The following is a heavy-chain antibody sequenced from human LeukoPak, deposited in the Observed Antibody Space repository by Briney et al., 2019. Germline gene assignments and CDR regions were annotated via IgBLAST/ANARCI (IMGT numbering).Heavy chain of an antibody. D-gene: IGHD6-13*01. CDR1: GGSVNSGSYY. CDR2: IHYSGST. V-gene: IGHV4-61*01. J-gene: IGHJ4*02. CDR3: ARGGSSSSWPFYY. Sequence: SETLSLTCNVSGGSVNSGSYYWSWIRQPPGKELEWIGYIHYSGSTNYNPSLKSRVTMSVDTSKNQFSLKLTSVTAADTAVYYCARGGSSSSWPFYYWGQGTLVTVSS.